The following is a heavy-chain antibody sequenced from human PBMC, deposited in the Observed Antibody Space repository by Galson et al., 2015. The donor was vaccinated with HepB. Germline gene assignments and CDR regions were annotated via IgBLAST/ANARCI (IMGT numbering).Heavy chain of an antibody. V-gene: IGHV3-48*03. J-gene: IGHJ4*02. CDR2: ISSSGSTI. CDR1: GFTFSSYE. D-gene: IGHD5-24*01. CDR3: AREFALEMGGDY. Sequence: SLRLSCAASGFTFSSYEMNWVRQAPGKGPEWVSYISSSGSTIYYADSVKGRFTISRDNAKNSLYLQMNSLRAEDTAVYYCAREFALEMGGDYWGQGTLVTVSS.